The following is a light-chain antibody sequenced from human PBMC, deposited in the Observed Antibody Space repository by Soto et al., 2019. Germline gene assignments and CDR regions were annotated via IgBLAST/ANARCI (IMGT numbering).Light chain of an antibody. Sequence: DIQMTQSPSTLSASVGDRVTITCRASQSISSWLAWYQQKPGKAPNLLIYKASTLKSGVPSRFSGSGSGTEFTLTISSLQPDDFATYYCQQYNSYSGYTFGQGTKLEIK. V-gene: IGKV1-5*03. CDR1: QSISSW. CDR2: KAS. J-gene: IGKJ2*01. CDR3: QQYNSYSGYT.